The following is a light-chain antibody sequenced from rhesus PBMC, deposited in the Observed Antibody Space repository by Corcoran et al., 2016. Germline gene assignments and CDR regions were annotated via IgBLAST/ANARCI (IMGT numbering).Light chain of an antibody. CDR2: DVS. CDR3: SSYAGSNTYI. V-gene: IGLV2-13*03. Sequence: QAAPTQSPSVSGSPGQSVTISCTGITSGFGGYYRVSWYQQYPDTAPKVMIYDVSKRPSGVSDRLSGSKFGNTASLTISGLPAEDEADDYCSSYAGSNTYIFGVGTRLTVL. CDR1: TSGFGGYYR. J-gene: IGLJ1*01.